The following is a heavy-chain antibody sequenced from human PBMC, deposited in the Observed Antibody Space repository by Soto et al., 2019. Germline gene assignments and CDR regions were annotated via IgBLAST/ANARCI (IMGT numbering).Heavy chain of an antibody. CDR1: GGTFSSYA. Sequence: QVQLVQSGAEVKKPGSSVKVSCKASGGTFSSYAISWVRQAPGQGLEWMGGIIPIFGTANYAQKYQGSVTITADESTSTDYMELSSLRSEDTDVYYCARAKSLGITGTTLDAFDIWGQGTMVTVSS. CDR2: IIPIFGTA. J-gene: IGHJ3*02. CDR3: ARAKSLGITGTTLDAFDI. V-gene: IGHV1-69*01. D-gene: IGHD1-20*01.